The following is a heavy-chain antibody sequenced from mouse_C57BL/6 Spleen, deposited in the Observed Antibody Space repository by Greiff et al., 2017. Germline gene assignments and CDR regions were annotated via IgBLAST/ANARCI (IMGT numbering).Heavy chain of an antibody. D-gene: IGHD2-10*01. Sequence: EVKVEESGGGLVQPGGSMKLSCVASGFTFSNYWMNWVRQSPETGLEWVAQIRLKSDNYATHYAESVKGRFTISRDDSKSSVYLQMNNLRAEDTGIYYCTAYYPFAYWGQGTLVTVSA. J-gene: IGHJ3*01. CDR3: TAYYPFAY. CDR1: GFTFSNYW. V-gene: IGHV6-3*01. CDR2: IRLKSDNYAT.